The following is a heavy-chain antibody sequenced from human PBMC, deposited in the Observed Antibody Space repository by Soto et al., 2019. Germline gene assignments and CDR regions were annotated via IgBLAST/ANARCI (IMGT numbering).Heavy chain of an antibody. CDR2: ISSSSSYT. CDR3: ARATSSSYSNYGGYGMDV. D-gene: IGHD4-4*01. Sequence: GGSLRLSCAASGFTFSDYYMSWIRQAPGKGLEWVSYISSSSSYTNYADSVKGRFTISRDNAKNSLYLQMNSLRAEDTAVYYCARATSSSYSNYGGYGMDVWGQGTTVTVSS. V-gene: IGHV3-11*06. CDR1: GFTFSDYY. J-gene: IGHJ6*02.